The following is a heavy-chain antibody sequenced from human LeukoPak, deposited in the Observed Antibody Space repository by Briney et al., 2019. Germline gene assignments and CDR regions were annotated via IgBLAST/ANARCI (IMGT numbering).Heavy chain of an antibody. Sequence: PSETLSLTCAVYGGSFSGYYWSWIRQPPGKGLEWIGEINRSGSTNYNPSLKSRVTISVDTSKNQFSLKLSSVTAADTAVYYCARRRSSGYPNYYYYYMDVWGKGTTVTVSS. D-gene: IGHD3-22*01. CDR3: ARRRSSGYPNYYYYYMDV. V-gene: IGHV4-34*01. CDR1: GGSFSGYY. J-gene: IGHJ6*03. CDR2: INRSGST.